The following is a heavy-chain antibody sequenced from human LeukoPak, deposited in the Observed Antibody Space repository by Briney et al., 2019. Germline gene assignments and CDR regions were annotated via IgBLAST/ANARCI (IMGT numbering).Heavy chain of an antibody. CDR2: IYSGGST. V-gene: IGHV3-66*02. CDR3: ARDSAVAGLFDY. J-gene: IGHJ4*02. CDR1: GFTVSSYY. D-gene: IGHD6-19*01. Sequence: GGSLRLSCAASGFTVSSYYMSWVRQAPGKGLEWVSVIYSGGSTYYADSVKGRFTISRDNSKNTLYLQMNSLRAEDTAVYYCARDSAVAGLFDYWGQGTLVTVSS.